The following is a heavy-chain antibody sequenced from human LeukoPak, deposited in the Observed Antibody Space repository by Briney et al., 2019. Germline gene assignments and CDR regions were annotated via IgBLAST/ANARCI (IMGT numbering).Heavy chain of an antibody. D-gene: IGHD3-3*01. CDR1: GFTFTTYA. J-gene: IGHJ4*02. Sequence: GGSLRLSCAASGFTFTTYAMSWVRQAPGKGLEWVSAISGSGGLEWVSPISGSGSNTYYADSVKGRFTISRDNSENTLYLQMNSLRAEDTAVYYCAKISAWRVFSFDYWGQGTLVTVSS. CDR3: AKISAWRVFSFDY. CDR2: ISGSGSNT. V-gene: IGHV3-23*01.